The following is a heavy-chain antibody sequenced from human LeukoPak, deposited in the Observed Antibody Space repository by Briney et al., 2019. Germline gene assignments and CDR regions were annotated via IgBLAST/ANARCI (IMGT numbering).Heavy chain of an antibody. J-gene: IGHJ4*02. V-gene: IGHV4-39*01. CDR1: GGSISSSSYY. CDR2: IYYSGST. CDR3: VNSSPGGGWLVSGNFDY. Sequence: SETLSLTCTVSGGSISSSSYYWGWIRQPPGKGLEWIGSIYYSGSTYYNPSLKSRVTISVDTSKNQFSLKLSSVTAADTAVYYCVNSSPGGGWLVSGNFDYWGQGTLVTVSS. D-gene: IGHD6-19*01.